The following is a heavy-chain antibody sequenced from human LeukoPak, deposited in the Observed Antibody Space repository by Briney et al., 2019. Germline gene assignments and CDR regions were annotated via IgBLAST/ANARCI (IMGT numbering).Heavy chain of an antibody. CDR2: IYYSGST. D-gene: IGHD6-13*01. J-gene: IGHJ4*02. CDR3: ARESLSIAAPGKVFDY. CDR1: GGSISSYY. Sequence: SETLSLTCTVSGGSISSYYWSWIRQPPGKGLEWIGYIYYSGSTNYNPSLKSRVTTIVDTSKNQFSLKLSSVTAADTAVYYCARESLSIAAPGKVFDYWGQGTLVTVSS. V-gene: IGHV4-59*01.